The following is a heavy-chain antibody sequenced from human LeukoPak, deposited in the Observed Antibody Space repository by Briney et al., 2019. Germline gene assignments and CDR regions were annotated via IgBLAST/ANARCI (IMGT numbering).Heavy chain of an antibody. CDR2: IYCDDDS. D-gene: IGHD6-19*01. CDR3: AHISSRAYKNWFDP. CDR1: WFSVSTSGVG. V-gene: IGHV2-5*02. Sequence: ESAPSLVKPTQTLTLTCSFSWFSVSTSGVGVVWIRQPPGKALESLALIYCDDDSRYSPSLKSRLTITKDTSNHQVVLTLTNMDPVDTATYYRAHISSRAYKNWFDPWGQGTLVTVSS. J-gene: IGHJ5*02.